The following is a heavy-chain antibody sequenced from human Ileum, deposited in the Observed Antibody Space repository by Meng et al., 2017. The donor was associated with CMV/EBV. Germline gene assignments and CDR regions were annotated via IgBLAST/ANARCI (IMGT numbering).Heavy chain of an antibody. CDR2: TSGTGADT. D-gene: IGHD4-17*01. V-gene: IGHV3-23*01. Sequence: EVHLLESGGHLVQPGGSLTLSCVASGFTFRTYAMTWVRQAPGKGLEWVSTSGTGADTYYADSVKGRFTISRDSSKNTLYLQMHSLRAEDTAIYYCVPYSPPLRYFEYWGPGTLVTASS. CDR3: VPYSPPLRYFEY. CDR1: GFTFRTYA. J-gene: IGHJ4*02.